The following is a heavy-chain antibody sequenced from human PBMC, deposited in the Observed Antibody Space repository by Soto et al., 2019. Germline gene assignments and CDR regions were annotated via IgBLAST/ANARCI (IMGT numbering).Heavy chain of an antibody. Sequence: EAHLVQSGGGLVRPGGSLRLSCTASGLSLSSHWMSWVRQTPEKGLEWVGNIKEDGSESYYEDSVQGRFSISGDNAKNSLYLQMNSLRAEDTAVYYCARDDYGYVYWGQGTRVTVSS. V-gene: IGHV3-7*04. CDR3: ARDDYGYVY. D-gene: IGHD3-16*01. CDR2: IKEDGSES. J-gene: IGHJ4*02. CDR1: GLSLSSHW.